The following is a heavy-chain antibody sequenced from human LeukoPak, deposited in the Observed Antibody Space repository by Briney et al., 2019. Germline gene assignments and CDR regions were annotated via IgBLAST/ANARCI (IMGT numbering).Heavy chain of an antibody. D-gene: IGHD4-23*01. Sequence: SVKVSCKASGGTSSSYAISWVRQAPGQGLEWMGRIIPILGIANYAQKFQGRVTITADKSTSTAYMELSSLRSEDTAVYYCARLGSGNPGYYYYYMDVWGKGTTVTVSS. V-gene: IGHV1-69*04. J-gene: IGHJ6*03. CDR2: IIPILGIA. CDR3: ARLGSGNPGYYYYYMDV. CDR1: GGTSSSYA.